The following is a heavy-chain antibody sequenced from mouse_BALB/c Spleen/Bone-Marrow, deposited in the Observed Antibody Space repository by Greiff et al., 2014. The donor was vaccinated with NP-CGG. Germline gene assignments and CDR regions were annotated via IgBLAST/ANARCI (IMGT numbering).Heavy chain of an antibody. CDR1: GDSITSGY. D-gene: IGHD2-14*01. J-gene: IGHJ3*01. Sequence: EVQLQQSGPSLVKPSQTLSLTCSVTGDSITSGYWNWIRKFPGNKLEYMGHISYSGSTYYNPSLKSRISITRDTSKNQYYLQLNSVTTEDTATYYCARYNYRYDGGFAYWGQGTLVTVSA. CDR2: ISYSGST. CDR3: ARYNYRYDGGFAY. V-gene: IGHV3-8*02.